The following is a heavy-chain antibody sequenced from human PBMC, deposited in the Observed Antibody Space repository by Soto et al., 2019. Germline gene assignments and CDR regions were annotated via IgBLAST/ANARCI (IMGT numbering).Heavy chain of an antibody. D-gene: IGHD3-10*01. CDR1: GFTFSSYG. Sequence: GGSLRLSCAASGFTFSSYGMHWVRQAPGKGLEWVAVISYDGSNKYYADSVKGRFTISRDNSKNTLYLQMNSLRAEDTAVYYCAKERASYYYGSGSFKYGMDVWGQGTTVTVSS. J-gene: IGHJ6*02. CDR2: ISYDGSNK. CDR3: AKERASYYYGSGSFKYGMDV. V-gene: IGHV3-30*18.